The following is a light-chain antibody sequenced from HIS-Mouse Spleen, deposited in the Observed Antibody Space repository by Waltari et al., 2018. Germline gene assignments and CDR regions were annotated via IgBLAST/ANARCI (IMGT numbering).Light chain of an antibody. Sequence: DIQLTQSPSFLSASVGDRVTITSRVSQGISSYLAWYQPKPGKAPKLLIYAASTLQSGVPSRFSGSGSGTEFTLTISSLQPEDFATYYCQQLNSYPHTFGQGTKLEIK. V-gene: IGKV1-9*01. CDR3: QQLNSYPHT. CDR1: QGISSY. CDR2: AAS. J-gene: IGKJ2*01.